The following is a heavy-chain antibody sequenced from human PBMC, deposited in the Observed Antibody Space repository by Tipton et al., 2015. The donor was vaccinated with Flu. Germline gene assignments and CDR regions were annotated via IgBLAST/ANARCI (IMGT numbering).Heavy chain of an antibody. CDR3: ARKRTGRPFAI. CDR1: GVSTTSTLYY. V-gene: IGHV4-61*02. Sequence: TLSLTCAVSGVSTTSTLYYWSWIRQPAGKGLEWIGRVYSSGSTDYSPSLKSRVTISLDTSKNQFSLNLSSVTAADTAVYYCARKRTGRPFAICGQGTMVTVS. J-gene: IGHJ3*02. CDR2: VYSSGST. D-gene: IGHD3-10*01.